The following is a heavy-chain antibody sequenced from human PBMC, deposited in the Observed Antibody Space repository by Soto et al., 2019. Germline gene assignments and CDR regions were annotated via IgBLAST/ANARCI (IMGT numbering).Heavy chain of an antibody. J-gene: IGHJ6*02. V-gene: IGHV3-74*01. Sequence: EVQLVESGGGLVQPGGSLRLSCAASGFTFSSYWMHWVRQAPGKGLVWVSRINSAGSSTSYADSVKGRYTISRDNAKNTLYLEMNSLSAEDTAVYYCARDRLKNYYYYGMDVWGQGTTVTVSS. CDR1: GFTFSSYW. CDR3: ARDRLKNYYYYGMDV. CDR2: INSAGSST.